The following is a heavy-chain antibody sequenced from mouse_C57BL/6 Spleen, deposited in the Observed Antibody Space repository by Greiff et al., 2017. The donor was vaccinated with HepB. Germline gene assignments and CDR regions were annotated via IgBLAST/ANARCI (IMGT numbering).Heavy chain of an antibody. D-gene: IGHD2-4*01. Sequence: EVKLMESGGDLVKPGGSLKLSCAASGFTFSSYGMSWVRQTPDKRLEWVATISSGGSYTYYPDSVKGRFTISRDNAKNTLYLQMSSLKSEDTAMYYGARSSYDYDAWFAYWGQGTLVTVSA. V-gene: IGHV5-6*01. CDR2: ISSGGSYT. CDR1: GFTFSSYG. CDR3: ARSSYDYDAWFAY. J-gene: IGHJ3*01.